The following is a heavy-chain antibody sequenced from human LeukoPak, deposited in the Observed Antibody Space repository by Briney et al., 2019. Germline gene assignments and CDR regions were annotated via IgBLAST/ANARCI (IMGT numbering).Heavy chain of an antibody. D-gene: IGHD3-22*01. CDR2: ISYDGSNK. J-gene: IGHJ4*02. V-gene: IGHV3-30-3*01. CDR3: AKDVDYDSSGYPDY. Sequence: GRSLRLSCAASGFTFSSYAMHWVRQAPGKGLEWVAVISYDGSNKYYADSVKGRFTISRDNSKNTLYLQMNSLRAEDTAVYYCAKDVDYDSSGYPDYWGQGTLVTVSS. CDR1: GFTFSSYA.